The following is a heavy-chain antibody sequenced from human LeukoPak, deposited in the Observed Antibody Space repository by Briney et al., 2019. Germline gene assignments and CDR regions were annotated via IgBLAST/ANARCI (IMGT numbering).Heavy chain of an antibody. V-gene: IGHV1-2*02. Sequence: ASVKVSCKASGYTFTGYYMHWVRQAPGQGLEWMGWINPNSGGTSYAQKFQGRVTMTRDTSISTAYMELSRLGSDDTAVYYCARGPYDFWSGYLLSDPWGQGTLVTVSS. D-gene: IGHD3-3*01. CDR1: GYTFTGYY. CDR3: ARGPYDFWSGYLLSDP. J-gene: IGHJ5*02. CDR2: INPNSGGT.